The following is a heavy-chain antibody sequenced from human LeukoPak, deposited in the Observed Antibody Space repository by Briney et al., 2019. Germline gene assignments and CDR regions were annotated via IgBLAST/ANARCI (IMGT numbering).Heavy chain of an antibody. CDR2: INHSGST. D-gene: IGHD1-20*01. CDR1: GGSFSGYY. J-gene: IGHJ4*02. V-gene: IGHV4-34*01. CDR3: ARWLNTWKRWDY. Sequence: SETLSLTCAVYGGSFSGYYWSWIRQPPGKGLEWIGEINHSGSTNYNPSLKSRVTISVDTSKNQFSLKLSSVTAADTAVYYCARWLNTWKRWDYWGQGTLVTVSS.